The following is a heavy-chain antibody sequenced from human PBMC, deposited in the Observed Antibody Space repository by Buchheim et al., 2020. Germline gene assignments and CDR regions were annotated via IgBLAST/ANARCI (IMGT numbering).Heavy chain of an antibody. CDR2: IKQDGSEK. CDR1: GFTFSSYW. Sequence: EVQLVESGGGLVQPGGSLRLSCAASGFTFSSYWMSRVRQAPGKGLEWVANIKQDGSEKYYVDSVKGRFTISRDNAKNSLYLQMNSLRAEDTAVYYCARWGDSSGWYPYYYYYYGMDVWGQGTT. V-gene: IGHV3-7*04. D-gene: IGHD6-19*01. J-gene: IGHJ6*02. CDR3: ARWGDSSGWYPYYYYYYGMDV.